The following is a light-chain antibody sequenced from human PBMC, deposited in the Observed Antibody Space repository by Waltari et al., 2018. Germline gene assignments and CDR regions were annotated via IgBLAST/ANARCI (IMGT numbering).Light chain of an antibody. CDR3: QQYNSYSLLT. J-gene: IGKJ4*01. CDR2: KAS. Sequence: SPSTLSASVGDRFTITCRASQSISNWLAWYQQKPGKAPKLLIYKASTSESGVPSRFSGSGSGTEFTLTISSLQPDDFATYYCQQYNSYSLLTFGGGTKVEIK. V-gene: IGKV1-5*03. CDR1: QSISNW.